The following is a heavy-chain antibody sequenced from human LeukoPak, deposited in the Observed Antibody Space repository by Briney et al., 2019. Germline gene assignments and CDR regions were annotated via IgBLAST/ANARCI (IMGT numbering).Heavy chain of an antibody. V-gene: IGHV3-48*01. Sequence: GGSLRLSCATSGFTFSYYSMHWVRQAPGRGLEWVSYISNSGRTIYYADSVKGRFTISRDNAKNSVYLQMNSLRAEDTAVYYCARERMRLFGDHWGQGTLVTVSS. J-gene: IGHJ4*02. CDR2: ISNSGRTI. CDR3: ARERMRLFGDH. D-gene: IGHD3-3*01. CDR1: GFTFSYYS.